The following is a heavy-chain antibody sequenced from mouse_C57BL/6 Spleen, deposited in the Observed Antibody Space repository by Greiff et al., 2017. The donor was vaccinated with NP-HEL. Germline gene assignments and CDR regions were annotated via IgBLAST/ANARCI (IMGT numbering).Heavy chain of an antibody. Sequence: EVQLQESGPGMVKPSQSLSLSCTVTGYSITSGYDWHWIRHFPGNKLEWMGYISYSGSTNYNPSLKSRISITHDTSKNHFFLKLNSVTTEDTATYYCARGSDGYTSWLAYWGKGTMVTV. CDR2: ISYSGST. CDR3: ARGSDGYTSWLAY. J-gene: IGHJ3*01. V-gene: IGHV3-1*01. CDR1: GYSITSGYD. D-gene: IGHD2-3*01.